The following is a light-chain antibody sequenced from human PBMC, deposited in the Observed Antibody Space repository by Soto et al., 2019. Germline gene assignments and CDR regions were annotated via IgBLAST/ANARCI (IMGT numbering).Light chain of an antibody. J-gene: IGLJ2*01. CDR2: DVS. V-gene: IGLV2-14*01. CDR3: SSYTSSSALVV. CDR1: SSDVGGYNY. Sequence: QSALTQLASVSGSPGQSITISCTGTSSDVGGYNYVSWYQQHPGKAPKLMISDVSNRTSGVSNRFSGSKSGNTASLTISGLQDEDEADYYCSSYTSSSALVVFGGGTKLTVL.